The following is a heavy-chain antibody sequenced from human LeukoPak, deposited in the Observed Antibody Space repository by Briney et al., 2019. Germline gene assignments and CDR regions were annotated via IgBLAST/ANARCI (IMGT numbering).Heavy chain of an antibody. CDR3: ARGRSSENSGGAKPVIWYFDL. D-gene: IGHD2-15*01. CDR2: INHSGST. Sequence: SETLSLTCAHYGGSFSGCYWSWIRQPPGKGLEWIGEINHSGSTNYNPSLKSRVTISVDTSKNQFYLKLSSVTATDTAVYYCARGRSSENSGGAKPVIWYFDLWGRGTLVTVSS. J-gene: IGHJ2*01. CDR1: GGSFSGCY. V-gene: IGHV4-34*01.